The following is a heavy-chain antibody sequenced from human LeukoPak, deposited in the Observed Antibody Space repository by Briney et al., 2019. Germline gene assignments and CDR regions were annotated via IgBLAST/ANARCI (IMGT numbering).Heavy chain of an antibody. Sequence: PGGSLRLSCAASGFTFSSYAMHWVRQAPGKGLEWVAVISYDGSNKYYADSVKGRFTISRDNSKNTLYLQMNSLRAEDTAVYYCAKGGPYYDILTTPDYWGQGTLATVSS. CDR3: AKGGPYYDILTTPDY. J-gene: IGHJ4*02. V-gene: IGHV3-30*04. D-gene: IGHD3-9*01. CDR1: GFTFSSYA. CDR2: ISYDGSNK.